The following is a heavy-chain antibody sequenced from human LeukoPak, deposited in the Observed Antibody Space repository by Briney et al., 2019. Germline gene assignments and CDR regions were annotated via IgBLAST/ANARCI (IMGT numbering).Heavy chain of an antibody. CDR1: GGTFSSYA. Sequence: ASVKVSCKASGGTFSSYAISWVRQAPGQGLEWMGGIIPIFGTANYAQKFQGRVTITADKSTSTAYMELSSLRSEDTAVYYCARDRVYGSGSYWGQGTLVTVSS. V-gene: IGHV1-69*06. D-gene: IGHD3-10*01. CDR2: IIPIFGTA. CDR3: ARDRVYGSGSY. J-gene: IGHJ4*02.